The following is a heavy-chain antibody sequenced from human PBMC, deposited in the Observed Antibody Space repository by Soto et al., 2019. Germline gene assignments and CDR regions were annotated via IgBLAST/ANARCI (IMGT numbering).Heavy chain of an antibody. CDR3: ASWRSYSGSYCFDY. Sequence: XSLKLSCQGAVGAINVYISNWLRLNPGRGLEWVGQVVPMYDSVNYAETFQGRVTITVDKSTNTAYMELTSLRSQDTALYFCASWRSYSGSYCFDYWGQGTLVTVSS. D-gene: IGHD1-26*01. CDR1: VGAINVYI. CDR2: VVPMYDSV. J-gene: IGHJ4*02. V-gene: IGHV1-69*06.